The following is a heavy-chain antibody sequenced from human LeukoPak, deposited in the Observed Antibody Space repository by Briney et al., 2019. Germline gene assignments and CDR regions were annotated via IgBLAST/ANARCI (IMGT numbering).Heavy chain of an antibody. V-gene: IGHV3-53*01. CDR3: AGGPTRYYFDY. D-gene: IGHD2-2*01. CDR2: IYSGGST. J-gene: IGHJ4*02. CDR1: GFTVSSNY. Sequence: GSLRLSCAASGFTVSSNYISWVRQAPGKGLEWVSVIYSGGSTYYVDSVKGRFTISRDNSKNTLYLQMNSLRAEDTAVYYCAGGPTRYYFDYWGQGTLVTVSS.